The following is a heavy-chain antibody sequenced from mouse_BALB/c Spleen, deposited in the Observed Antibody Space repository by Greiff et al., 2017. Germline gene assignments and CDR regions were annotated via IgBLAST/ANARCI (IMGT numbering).Heavy chain of an antibody. CDR3: ARGDSSGPFAY. CDR2: INPGSGGT. V-gene: IGHV1-54*01. D-gene: IGHD3-2*01. CDR1: GYAFTNYL. J-gene: IGHJ3*01. Sequence: QVHVKQSGAELVRPGTSVKVSCKASGYAFTNYLIEWVKQRPGQGLEWIGVINPGSGGTNYNEKFKGKATLTADKSSSTAYMQLSSLTSDDSAVYFCARGDSSGPFAYWGQGTLVTVSA.